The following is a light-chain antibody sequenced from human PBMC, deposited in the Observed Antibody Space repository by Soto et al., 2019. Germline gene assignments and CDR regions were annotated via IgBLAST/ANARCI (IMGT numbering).Light chain of an antibody. J-gene: IGKJ1*01. CDR3: QQANSYPWT. CDR2: GSS. V-gene: IGKV1-5*01. Sequence: QMTQSPSTLAASVGCRFSITCRASQSVSSWVAWYQQKPGEAPKLLIYGSSSLLSGVPSRFSGTRSGTDFTLTISSLQPEDFATYYCQQANSYPWTFGQGTKVDI. CDR1: QSVSSW.